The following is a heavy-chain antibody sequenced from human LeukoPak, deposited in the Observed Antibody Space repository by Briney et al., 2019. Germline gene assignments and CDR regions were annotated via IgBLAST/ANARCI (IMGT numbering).Heavy chain of an antibody. Sequence: GGSLRLSCAASGFTFSSYGMHWVRQAPGKGLEWVAFIRYDGSNKYYADSVKGRFTISRDNSKNTLYLQMNSLRAEDTAVYYCAKKVGYYYYYMDVWGKGTTVTISS. V-gene: IGHV3-30*02. J-gene: IGHJ6*03. CDR2: IRYDGSNK. CDR1: GFTFSSYG. CDR3: AKKVGYYYYYMDV. D-gene: IGHD1-26*01.